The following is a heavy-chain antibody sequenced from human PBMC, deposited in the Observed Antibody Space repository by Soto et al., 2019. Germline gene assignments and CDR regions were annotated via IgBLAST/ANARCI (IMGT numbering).Heavy chain of an antibody. D-gene: IGHD2-15*01. Sequence: LLKQSQTLSLTCAISGDSVSSNSAAWNWIRQSPSRGLEWLGRTYYRSKWYNDYAVSVKSRITINPDTSKNHFSLQLNSVTPEDTAVYYCARDRLYCSGGSCYPDDAFDIWGQGTMVTVSS. J-gene: IGHJ3*02. CDR3: ARDRLYCSGGSCYPDDAFDI. V-gene: IGHV6-1*01. CDR2: TYYRSKWYN. CDR1: GDSVSSNSAA.